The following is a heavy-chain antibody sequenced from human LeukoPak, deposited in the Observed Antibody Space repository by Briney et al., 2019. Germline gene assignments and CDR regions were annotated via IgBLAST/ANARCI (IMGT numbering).Heavy chain of an antibody. CDR3: ARQIGRGLWAFDY. D-gene: IGHD2-21*01. V-gene: IGHV4-39*01. J-gene: IGHJ4*02. Sequence: SETLSLTCTVSGGSITIADYWWAWIRQPPGKGLEWTASIYYSGSTHYNPALKSRVYISVDTSKSQFSLKLSSVTATDTAVYYCARQIGRGLWAFDYWGQGTPVTVSS. CDR2: IYYSGST. CDR1: GGSITIADYW.